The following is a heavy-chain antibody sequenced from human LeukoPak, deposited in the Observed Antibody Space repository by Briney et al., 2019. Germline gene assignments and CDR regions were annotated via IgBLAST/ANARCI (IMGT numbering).Heavy chain of an antibody. J-gene: IGHJ4*02. V-gene: IGHV3-23*01. CDR1: GFTFSSYA. CDR2: ISNSAGNV. CDR3: AKDLHVRSSSTVTTGGVDS. D-gene: IGHD4-17*01. Sequence: GGSLILSCVASGFTFSSYAMSWVRKTPGKGLEWVSVISNSAGNVYYADSVKGRFTISRDNSKNTLYLQMNSLRAEDTAVYYCAKDLHVRSSSTVTTGGVDSWGQGTLVTVSS.